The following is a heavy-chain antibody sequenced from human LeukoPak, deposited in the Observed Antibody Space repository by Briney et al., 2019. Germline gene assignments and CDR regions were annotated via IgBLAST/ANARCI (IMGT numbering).Heavy chain of an antibody. CDR3: ARGAGPLFDP. CDR2: ITNSGNTM. V-gene: IGHV3-11*01. CDR1: GFIFSDHY. Sequence: TGGSLRLSCAASGFIFSDHYMSWIRQAPGKGLEWISYITNSGNTMYYADSVKGRFTISRDNAKKSLYFQMNSLRDADTAVYYCARGAGPLFDPWGQGTLVTVSS. J-gene: IGHJ5*02.